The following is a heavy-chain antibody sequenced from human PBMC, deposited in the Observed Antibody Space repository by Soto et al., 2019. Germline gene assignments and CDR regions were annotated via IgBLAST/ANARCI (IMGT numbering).Heavy chain of an antibody. CDR1: GYTFTSYG. CDR3: ARDVRLVGAGLAFDI. CDR2: ISAYNGNT. J-gene: IGHJ3*02. D-gene: IGHD1-26*01. Sequence: QVQLVQSGAEVKKPGASVKVSCKASGYTFTSYGISWVRQAPGQGLEWMGWISAYNGNTNYAQKLQGRVTMTTDTSXTTAYMELRSLRSDDTAVYYCARDVRLVGAGLAFDIWGQGTMVTVSS. V-gene: IGHV1-18*01.